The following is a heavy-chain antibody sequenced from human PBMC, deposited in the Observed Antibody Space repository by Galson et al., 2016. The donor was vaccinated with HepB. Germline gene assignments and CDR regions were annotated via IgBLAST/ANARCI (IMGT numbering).Heavy chain of an antibody. CDR3: TRARGSGCGVVPDY. D-gene: IGHD3-3*01. Sequence: SVKVSCKASGYMFTGYYMHWVRQAPGQELEWMGWINPNSGGTDYEQEFQGRVTVTRDTSIRTAYMELSSLTSDDSAIYFCTRARGSGCGVVPDYWGQGTLVSVSS. J-gene: IGHJ4*02. V-gene: IGHV1-2*02. CDR2: INPNSGGT. CDR1: GYMFTGYY.